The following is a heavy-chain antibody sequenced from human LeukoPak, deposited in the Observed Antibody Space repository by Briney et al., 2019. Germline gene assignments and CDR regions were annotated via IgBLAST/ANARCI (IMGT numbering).Heavy chain of an antibody. CDR1: GFTFSSYG. V-gene: IGHV3-21*01. Sequence: PGGSLRLSCAASGFTFSSYGMHWVRQAPGKGLEWVSSISSSSSYIYYADSVKGRFTISRDNAKNSLYLQMNSLRAEDTAVYYCARDRGAGTTEGWDYWGQGTLVTVSS. J-gene: IGHJ4*02. D-gene: IGHD1-1*01. CDR3: ARDRGAGTTEGWDY. CDR2: ISSSSSYI.